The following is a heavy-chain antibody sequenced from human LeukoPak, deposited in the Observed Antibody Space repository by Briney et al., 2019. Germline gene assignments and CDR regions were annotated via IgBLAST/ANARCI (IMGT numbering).Heavy chain of an antibody. D-gene: IGHD2-2*01. CDR3: AREGIRDIVVIDAAMGVDNPYYMDV. J-gene: IGHJ6*03. CDR2: INAGNGNT. V-gene: IGHV1-3*01. Sequence: GASVNVSCKASGYTFTSYTMHWVRQAPGQRLEWMGGINAGNGNTKYSQKFQGRVTITRDTSASTAYMELSSLRSEDTAVYYCAREGIRDIVVIDAAMGVDNPYYMDVWGKGTTVTVSS. CDR1: GYTFTSYT.